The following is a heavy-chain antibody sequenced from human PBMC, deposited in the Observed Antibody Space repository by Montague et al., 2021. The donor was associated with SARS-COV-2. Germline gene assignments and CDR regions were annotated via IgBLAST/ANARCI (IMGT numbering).Heavy chain of an antibody. V-gene: IGHV6-1*01. CDR2: TYYRSKWYN. CDR1: GDSVSSNSAA. J-gene: IGHJ6*02. Sequence: CAISGDSVSSNSAAWNWIRQSPSRGLEWMGRTYYRSKWYNDYAVSVKSRITINPDTSKNQFSLQLNSVTPGDTAVYYCAREYSQPLWFGELDYYGMDVWGQGTTVTVSS. D-gene: IGHD3-10*01. CDR3: AREYSQPLWFGELDYYGMDV.